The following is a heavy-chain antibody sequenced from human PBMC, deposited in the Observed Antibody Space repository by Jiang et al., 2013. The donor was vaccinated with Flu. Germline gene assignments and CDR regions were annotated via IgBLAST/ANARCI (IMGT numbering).Heavy chain of an antibody. CDR1: GFTFSGSA. V-gene: IGHV3-73*01. J-gene: IGHJ4*02. CDR3: TRPARGYYFDY. CDR2: IRSKANSYAT. Sequence: VQLLESGGGLVQPGGSLKLSCAASGFTFSGSAMHWVRQASGKGLEWVGRIRSKANSYATAYAASVKGRFTISRDDSKNTAYLQMNSLKTEDTAVYYCTRPARGYYFDYWGQGTPVTVSS.